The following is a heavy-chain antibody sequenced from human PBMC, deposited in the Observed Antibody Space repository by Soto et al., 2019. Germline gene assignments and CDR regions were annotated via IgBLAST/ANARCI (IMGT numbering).Heavy chain of an antibody. J-gene: IGHJ4*02. V-gene: IGHV3-30*18. CDR1: GFTFSSYG. D-gene: IGHD3-10*01. CDR2: ISYDGSNK. Sequence: PGGSLRLSCAASGFTFSSYGMHWVRQAPGKGLEWVAVISYDGSNKYYADSVKGRFTISRDNSKNTLYLQMNSLRAEDTAVYYCAKVRFGSWYYFDYWGQGTLVTVSS. CDR3: AKVRFGSWYYFDY.